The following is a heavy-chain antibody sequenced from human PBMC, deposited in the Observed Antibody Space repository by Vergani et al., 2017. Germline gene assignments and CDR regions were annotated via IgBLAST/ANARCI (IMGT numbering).Heavy chain of an antibody. J-gene: IGHJ4*02. Sequence: VQLVESGGGLVQPGGSLKLSCAASGFTFSGSAMHWVRQASGKGLEWVGRIRSKANSYATAYAASVKGRFTISRDDSKNTAYLQMNSLKTEDTAVYYCTTNAIAVAGTIDYWGQGTLVTVSS. D-gene: IGHD6-19*01. V-gene: IGHV3-73*02. CDR3: TTNAIAVAGTIDY. CDR1: GFTFSGSA. CDR2: IRSKANSYAT.